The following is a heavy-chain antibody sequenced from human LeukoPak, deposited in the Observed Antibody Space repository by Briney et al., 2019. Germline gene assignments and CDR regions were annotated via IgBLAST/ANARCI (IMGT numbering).Heavy chain of an antibody. Sequence: PSETLSLTCAVYAGSFSGYYWSWIRQPPGKGLEWIGEINNSGSTNYNPSLKSRVTISVDTSKNQFSLKLSSVTAEDTAVYYCARAPCCSSTSYELPFDYWGQGTLVTVSS. CDR1: AGSFSGYY. CDR3: ARAPCCSSTSYELPFDY. V-gene: IGHV4-34*01. CDR2: INNSGST. J-gene: IGHJ4*02. D-gene: IGHD2-2*01.